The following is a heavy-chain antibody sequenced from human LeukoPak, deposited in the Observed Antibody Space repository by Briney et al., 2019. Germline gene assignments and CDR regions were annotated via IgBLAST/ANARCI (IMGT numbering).Heavy chain of an antibody. V-gene: IGHV3-30-3*01. J-gene: IGHJ4*02. Sequence: PGGSLRLSCAASGFTFSSYAMHWVRQAPGKGLEWVAVISYDGSNKYYADSVKGRFTISRDNSKNTLYLQMNSLRAEDTAVYYCRGSYYSGFDYWGQGTLVTVSS. D-gene: IGHD1-26*01. CDR1: GFTFSSYA. CDR2: ISYDGSNK. CDR3: RGSYYSGFDY.